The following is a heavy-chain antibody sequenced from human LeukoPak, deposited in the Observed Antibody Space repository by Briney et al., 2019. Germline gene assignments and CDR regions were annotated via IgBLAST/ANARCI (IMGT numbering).Heavy chain of an antibody. V-gene: IGHV1-18*01. Sequence: GASVKVSCKASGYTFTSYGISRVRQAPGQGVEWMGWISAYNGNTNYAQKLQGRVTMTTDTSTSTAYMELRSLRSDDTAVYYCARGHYYDSSGYYGYWGQGTLVTVSS. D-gene: IGHD3-22*01. CDR2: ISAYNGNT. J-gene: IGHJ4*02. CDR1: GYTFTSYG. CDR3: ARGHYYDSSGYYGY.